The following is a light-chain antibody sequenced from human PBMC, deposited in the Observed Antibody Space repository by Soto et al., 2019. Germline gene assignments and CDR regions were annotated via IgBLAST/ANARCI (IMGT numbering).Light chain of an antibody. Sequence: QSVLTQPPSVSGAPGQSITISCTGSSSNIGANYDVHWYQQVPGTAPKLLIYGNNNRASGVPDRFSVSKSGTSASLAISGVQAEEEADYYCQSYDNSLTYVFGSGTKVTVL. V-gene: IGLV1-40*01. CDR3: QSYDNSLTYV. J-gene: IGLJ1*01. CDR1: SSNIGANYD. CDR2: GNN.